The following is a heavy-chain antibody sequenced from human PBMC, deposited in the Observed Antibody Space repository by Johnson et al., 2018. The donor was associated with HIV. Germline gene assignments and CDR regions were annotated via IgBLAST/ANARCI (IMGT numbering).Heavy chain of an antibody. D-gene: IGHD3-10*01. Sequence: QVQLVESGGGVVQPGRSLRLSCAASGFTFNSYGMHWVRQAPGKGLEWVAVIWYDGSNKYYVDSVKGRFTISRDNAKNSLYLQMNSLRVEDTAVYYCARVAWFAFDLWGQGTMVTVSS. CDR3: ARVAWFAFDL. V-gene: IGHV3-33*01. J-gene: IGHJ3*01. CDR2: IWYDGSNK. CDR1: GFTFNSYG.